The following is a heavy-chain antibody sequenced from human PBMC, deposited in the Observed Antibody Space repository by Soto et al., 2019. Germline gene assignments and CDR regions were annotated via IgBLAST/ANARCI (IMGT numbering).Heavy chain of an antibody. V-gene: IGHV1-3*01. J-gene: IGHJ6*02. CDR1: GYTFTSYA. Sequence: ASVKVSCKASGYTFTSYAMHWVRQAPVQRLEWMGWINAGNGNTKYSQKFQGRVTITGDTSASTAYMELSSLRSEDTAVYYCARVGEPNYDSSGYPYGMDVWGQGTTVTVSS. D-gene: IGHD3-22*01. CDR2: INAGNGNT. CDR3: ARVGEPNYDSSGYPYGMDV.